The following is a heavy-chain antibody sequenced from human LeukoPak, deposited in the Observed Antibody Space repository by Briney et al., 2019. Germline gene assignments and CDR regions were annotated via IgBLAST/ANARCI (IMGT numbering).Heavy chain of an antibody. CDR2: INHSGST. V-gene: IGHV4-34*01. CDR1: GGSFSGHY. CDR3: ASRGSYFRNWFDP. J-gene: IGHJ5*02. Sequence: SETLSLTCAVYGGSFSGHYWSWIRQPPGKGLEWIGEINHSGSTNYNPSLKSRVTISVDTSKNQFSLKLSSVTAADTAVYYCASRGSYFRNWFDPWGQGTLVTVSS. D-gene: IGHD3-10*01.